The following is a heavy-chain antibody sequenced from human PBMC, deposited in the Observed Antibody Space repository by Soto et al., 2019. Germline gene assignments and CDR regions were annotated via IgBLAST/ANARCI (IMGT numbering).Heavy chain of an antibody. Sequence: SETLSLTCAVSSGSISSSNWWSWVRQPPGKGLEWIGEIYHSGSTNYNPSLKSRVTISVDKSKNQFSLKLGSVTAADTAVYYCARSYVEFHRDFWSGYYRENWFDPWGQGTLVTVSS. CDR2: IYHSGST. D-gene: IGHD3-3*01. J-gene: IGHJ5*02. V-gene: IGHV4-4*02. CDR3: ARSYVEFHRDFWSGYYRENWFDP. CDR1: SGSISSSNW.